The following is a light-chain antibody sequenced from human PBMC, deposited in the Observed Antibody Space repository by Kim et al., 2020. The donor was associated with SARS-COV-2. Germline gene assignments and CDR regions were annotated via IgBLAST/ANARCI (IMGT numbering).Light chain of an antibody. CDR1: QSMSSN. J-gene: IGKJ2*01. CDR3: QQYNKGPPGDGPMYT. V-gene: IGKV3-15*01. CDR2: AAT. Sequence: VTLSCSARQSMSSNLAWYQQTPGQAPRRLVYAATTRATGVPARFSGSGSGTEFTLTNNSLQSEDFAVYYCQQYNKGPPGDGPMYTFGPGTKLEIK.